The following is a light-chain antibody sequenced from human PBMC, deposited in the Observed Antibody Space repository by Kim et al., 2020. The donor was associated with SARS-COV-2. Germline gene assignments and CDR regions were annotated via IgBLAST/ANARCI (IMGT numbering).Light chain of an antibody. CDR2: TTS. V-gene: IGKV1-39*01. J-gene: IGKJ4*01. CDR1: HSVNNY. CDR3: QQSYITPRT. Sequence: DIQMTQSPSSLSASVGDRVTLTCRTSHSVNNYVNWYQQKPGKAPRLLIYTTSILQSGVPSRFSGRGSETEFTLTISSLQPEDFATYYCQQSYITPRTFGGGTKLEI.